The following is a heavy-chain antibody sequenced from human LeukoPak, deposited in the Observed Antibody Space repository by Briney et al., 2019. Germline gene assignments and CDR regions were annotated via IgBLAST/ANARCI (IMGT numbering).Heavy chain of an antibody. V-gene: IGHV1-69*04. CDR3: ARASSAHDYGDYENAFDI. Sequence: SVKVSCKASGGTFSSYAISWVRQAPGQGLEWMGRIIPILGIANYAQKFQGRVTITADKSTSTAYMELSSLRSEDTAVYYCARASSAHDYGDYENAFDIWGQGTMVTVSS. CDR2: IIPILGIA. D-gene: IGHD4-17*01. CDR1: GGTFSSYA. J-gene: IGHJ3*02.